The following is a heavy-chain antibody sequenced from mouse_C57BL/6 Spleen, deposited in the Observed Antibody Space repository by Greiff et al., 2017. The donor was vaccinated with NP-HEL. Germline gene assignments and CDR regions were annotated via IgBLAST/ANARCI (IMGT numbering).Heavy chain of an antibody. J-gene: IGHJ2*01. V-gene: IGHV1-15*01. CDR3: TGDGNPFGD. Sequence: QVQLQQSGAELVRPGASVTLSCKASGYTFTDYEMNWVKQTPVHGLEWIGAIDPETGGTAYNQKFKGKAILTADKSSSTAYMELRSLTSEDSAVYYCTGDGNPFGDWGKGTTLTVSS. CDR1: GYTFTDYE. CDR2: IDPETGGT. D-gene: IGHD2-1*01.